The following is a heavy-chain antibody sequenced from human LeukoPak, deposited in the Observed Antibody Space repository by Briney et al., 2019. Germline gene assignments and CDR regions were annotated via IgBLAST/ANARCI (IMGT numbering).Heavy chain of an antibody. V-gene: IGHV3-48*03. D-gene: IGHD4-17*01. CDR2: ISSSGSTI. J-gene: IGHJ4*02. CDR1: GFTFSSYE. CDR3: AREGSYGDHFDY. Sequence: PGGSLRLSCAASGFTFSSYEMNWVRQAPGKGLEWVSYISSSGSTIYYADSVKGRFTISRDNAKNSLYLQMNSLRAEDTAVYYCAREGSYGDHFDYWGQGTLVTVSS.